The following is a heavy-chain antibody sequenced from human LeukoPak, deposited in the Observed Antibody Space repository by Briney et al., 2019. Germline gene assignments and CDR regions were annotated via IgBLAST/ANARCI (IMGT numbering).Heavy chain of an antibody. V-gene: IGHV4-59*08. D-gene: IGHD4/OR15-4a*01. J-gene: IGHJ3*02. CDR1: GVSISGYH. CDR2: ISYSGRT. Sequence: SETLTLTCTVSGVSISGYHWGWIRQPPGKGLEWIGYISYSGRTNYNPSLKSRVAVSVDTSKNQFSLKLSSVIPADTAVYYCARRDYDASRPYAFDIWGQGTVVTVSS. CDR3: ARRDYDASRPYAFDI.